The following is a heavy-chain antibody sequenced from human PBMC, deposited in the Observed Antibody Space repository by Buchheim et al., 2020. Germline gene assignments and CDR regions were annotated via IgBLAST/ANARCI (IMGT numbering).Heavy chain of an antibody. Sequence: EVQLVESGGVVVQPGGSLRLSCAASGFTFDDYAMHWVRQAPGKGLEWVSLISWDGGSTYYADSVKVRFTISRDNSKNSLYLQMNSLRAEDTALYYCAKGPYSSSWTFFDYWGQGTL. V-gene: IGHV3-43D*03. D-gene: IGHD6-13*01. CDR1: GFTFDDYA. CDR3: AKGPYSSSWTFFDY. CDR2: ISWDGGST. J-gene: IGHJ4*02.